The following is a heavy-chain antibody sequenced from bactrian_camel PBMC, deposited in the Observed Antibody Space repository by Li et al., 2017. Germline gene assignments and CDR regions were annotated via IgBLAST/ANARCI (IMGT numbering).Heavy chain of an antibody. CDR1: GFAFNNYG. CDR3: AAVIQCRADWNETGTYSY. Sequence: HVQLVESGGGLVQPGGSLRLSCEASGFAFNNYGMGWARQAPGKGLEWVSSVSGGGTRYTADSVKGRFTISQDNAKATLYLQMNSLKPEDTAVYYCAAVIQCRADWNETGTYSYWGQGTQVTVS. V-gene: IGHV3S9*01. D-gene: IGHD8*01. CDR2: VSGGGTR. J-gene: IGHJ4*01.